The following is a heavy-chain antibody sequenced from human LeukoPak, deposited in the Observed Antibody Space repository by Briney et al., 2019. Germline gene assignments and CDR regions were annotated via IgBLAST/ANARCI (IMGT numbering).Heavy chain of an antibody. V-gene: IGHV3-21*06. CDR1: GLTFSSYE. J-gene: IGHJ4*02. CDR3: ARVNWNDLGYYFDY. Sequence: PGGSLRLSCAASGLTFSSYEMNWVRQAPGKGLEWVSSVSTSSIYIYYADSVKGRFTISRDNAKNSLYLQMNSLRAEDTAVYYCARVNWNDLGYYFDYWGQGTLVTVSS. D-gene: IGHD1-20*01. CDR2: VSTSSIYI.